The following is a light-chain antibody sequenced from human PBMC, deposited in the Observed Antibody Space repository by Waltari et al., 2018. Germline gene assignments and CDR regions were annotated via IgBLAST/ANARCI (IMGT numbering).Light chain of an antibody. V-gene: IGLV2-11*01. CDR2: DVN. Sequence: QSALTQPRSVSESPGQSVTISCTGTSSDVGGYNYVSWYQQHPDKAPKLMIYDVNKRPSGVPDRFSGSKSGNTASLTISGLQAEDEADYYCCSYAGRYTWVFGGGTKLTVL. J-gene: IGLJ3*02. CDR3: CSYAGRYTWV. CDR1: SSDVGGYNY.